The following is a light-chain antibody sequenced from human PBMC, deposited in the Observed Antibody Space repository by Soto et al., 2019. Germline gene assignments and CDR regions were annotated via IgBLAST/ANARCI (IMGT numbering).Light chain of an antibody. V-gene: IGKV1-5*01. CDR2: DAS. CDR3: QQYNSYALT. CDR1: QSISVW. Sequence: DIQMTQSPSTLSASVGDRVTITCRASQSISVWLDWYQQKPGKAPNLLIYDASSVQSGVPSRFSGSRSGTEFTLTLSSMQPDDFATYYCQQYNSYALTFGGGTKVEIK. J-gene: IGKJ4*01.